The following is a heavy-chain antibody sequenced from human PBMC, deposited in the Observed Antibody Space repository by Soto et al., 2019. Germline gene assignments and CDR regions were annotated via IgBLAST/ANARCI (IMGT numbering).Heavy chain of an antibody. V-gene: IGHV5-10-1*01. CDR2: IDPSDSYT. D-gene: IGHD6-19*01. J-gene: IGHJ6*02. CDR1: GYSFTSYW. CDR3: ARRQWLSTYYYYGMDV. Sequence: GESLKISCNGSGYSFTSYWISWVRQMPWKGLEWMGRIDPSDSYTNYSPSFQGHVTISADKSISTAYLQWSSPKASDTAMYYCARRQWLSTYYYYGMDVWGQGTTVTVSS.